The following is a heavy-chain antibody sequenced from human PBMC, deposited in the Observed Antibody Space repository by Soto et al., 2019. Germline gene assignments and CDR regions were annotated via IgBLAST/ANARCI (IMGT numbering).Heavy chain of an antibody. CDR2: IYYSGST. V-gene: IGHV4-59*01. CDR1: GGSISSYY. D-gene: IGHD2-2*01. CDR3: ARVIDQLLLDY. J-gene: IGHJ4*02. Sequence: SETLSLTCTVSGGSISSYYWSWIRQPPGKGLEWIGYIYYSGSTNYNPSLKSRVTISVDTSKNQFSLKLSSVTAADTAVYYCARVIDQLLLDYWGQGTLVTVSS.